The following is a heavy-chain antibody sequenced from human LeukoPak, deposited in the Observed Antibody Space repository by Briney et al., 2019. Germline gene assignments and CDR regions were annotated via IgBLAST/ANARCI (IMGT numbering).Heavy chain of an antibody. Sequence: GGSLRLSCAASGFTFSDYYMSWIRQAPGKGLEWVSSISSSSSYIYYADSVKGRFTISRDNAKNSLYLQMNSLRAEDTAVYYCARDPTLYGSGVTFDYWGQGTLVTVSS. J-gene: IGHJ4*02. CDR1: GFTFSDYY. V-gene: IGHV3-11*06. CDR3: ARDPTLYGSGVTFDY. D-gene: IGHD3-10*01. CDR2: ISSSSSYI.